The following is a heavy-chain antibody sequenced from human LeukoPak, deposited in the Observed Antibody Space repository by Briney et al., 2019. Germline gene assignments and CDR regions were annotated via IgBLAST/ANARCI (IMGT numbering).Heavy chain of an antibody. Sequence: GTVKVSCTASGYTFTSYGISWVRQAPGQGLEWMGWISAYNGNTNYAQKLQGRVTMTTDTSTSTAYMELRSLRSDDTAVYYCAREGFYGDYVGYWGQGTLVTVSS. CDR2: ISAYNGNT. CDR1: GYTFTSYG. D-gene: IGHD4-17*01. CDR3: AREGFYGDYVGY. V-gene: IGHV1-18*01. J-gene: IGHJ4*02.